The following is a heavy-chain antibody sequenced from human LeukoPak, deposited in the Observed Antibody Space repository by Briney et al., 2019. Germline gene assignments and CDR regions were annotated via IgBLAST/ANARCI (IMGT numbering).Heavy chain of an antibody. J-gene: IGHJ4*02. CDR3: ARNGRDQWLASDY. V-gene: IGHV3-23*01. CDR1: GFTFSSYA. Sequence: GGSLRLSCAASGFTFSSYAMSWVRQAPGKGLEWVSTISGNAGSTFNADSVKGRFTISRDNSKNTLYLQMNSLRAEDTAVYYCARNGRDQWLASDYWGQGTLVTVSS. D-gene: IGHD6-19*01. CDR2: ISGNAGST.